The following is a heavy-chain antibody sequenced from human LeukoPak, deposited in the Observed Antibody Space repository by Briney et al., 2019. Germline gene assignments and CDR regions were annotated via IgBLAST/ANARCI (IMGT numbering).Heavy chain of an antibody. Sequence: GGSLRLSCAASGFIFSSYSMSWVRQAPGKGLEWVSVITGSGGNTYYADSVKGRFTTSKDNSKNTVYLQMSSLRVDDTAVYYCAKAASSSWPSYYYGMDVWGQGTTVTVSS. J-gene: IGHJ6*02. CDR3: AKAASSSWPSYYYGMDV. D-gene: IGHD6-13*01. V-gene: IGHV3-23*01. CDR1: GFIFSSYS. CDR2: ITGSGGNT.